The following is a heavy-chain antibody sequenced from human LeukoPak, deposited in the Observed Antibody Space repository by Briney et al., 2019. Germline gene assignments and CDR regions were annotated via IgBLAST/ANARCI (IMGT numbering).Heavy chain of an antibody. Sequence: ASVKVSCKASGYTFTGYYMHWVRQAPGQGLEWMGGIIPIFGTANYAQKFQGRVTITTDESTSTAYMELSSLRSEDTAVYYCARDFFGVGALYGAFDIWGQGTMVTVSS. J-gene: IGHJ3*02. D-gene: IGHD3-3*01. CDR1: GYTFTGYY. CDR2: IIPIFGTA. V-gene: IGHV1-69*05. CDR3: ARDFFGVGALYGAFDI.